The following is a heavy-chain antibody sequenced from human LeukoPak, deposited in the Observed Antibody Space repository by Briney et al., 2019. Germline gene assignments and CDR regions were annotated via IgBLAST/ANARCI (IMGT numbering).Heavy chain of an antibody. CDR2: IYYSGST. Sequence: PETLSLTCTVSGGSISSYYWSWIRQPPGKGLEWIGYIYYSGSTNYNPSLKSRVTISVDTSKNQFSLKLSSVTAADTAVYYCARARDPRGFDPWGQGTLVTVSS. J-gene: IGHJ5*02. CDR3: ARARDPRGFDP. V-gene: IGHV4-59*12. CDR1: GGSISSYY.